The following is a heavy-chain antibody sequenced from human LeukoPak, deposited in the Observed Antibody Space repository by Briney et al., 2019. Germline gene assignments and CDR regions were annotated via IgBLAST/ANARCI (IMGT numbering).Heavy chain of an antibody. Sequence: GGSLRLSCAASGFTFSTYAMSWVRQAPGKGLEWVSAISGGGGSTYYADSVKGRFTISRDNAKNSLYLQMNSLRAEDTAVYYCARAPQYTTTDYWGQGTLVTVSS. V-gene: IGHV3-23*01. CDR1: GFTFSTYA. J-gene: IGHJ4*02. D-gene: IGHD2-2*02. CDR3: ARAPQYTTTDY. CDR2: ISGGGGST.